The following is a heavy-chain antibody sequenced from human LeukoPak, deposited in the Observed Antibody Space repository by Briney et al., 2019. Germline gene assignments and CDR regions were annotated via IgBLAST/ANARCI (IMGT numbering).Heavy chain of an antibody. V-gene: IGHV1-18*04. CDR3: ARDLSGDLIDY. J-gene: IGHJ4*02. D-gene: IGHD4-17*01. CDR2: ISAYNGNT. CDR1: GYTFTNYY. Sequence: RASVKVPCKASGYTFTNYYMHWVRQAPGQGLEWMGWISAYNGNTNYAQKLQGRVTMTTDTSTSTAYMELRSLRSDDTAVYYCARDLSGDLIDYWGQGTLVTVSS.